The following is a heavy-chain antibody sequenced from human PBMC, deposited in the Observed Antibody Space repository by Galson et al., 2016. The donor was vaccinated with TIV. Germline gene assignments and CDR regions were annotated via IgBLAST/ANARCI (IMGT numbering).Heavy chain of an antibody. CDR3: SSSSEDY. D-gene: IGHD6-6*01. CDR2: IWYDGSNK. V-gene: IGHV3-33*01. J-gene: IGHJ4*02. CDR1: GFSFSSYG. Sequence: SLRLSCAASGFSFSSYGMHWVRQAPGKGLEWVTFIWYDGSNKYYTDSVKGRFTISRDNSKNTLYLQMNSLRAEDTAVYYCSSSSEDYWGQGTLVTVSS.